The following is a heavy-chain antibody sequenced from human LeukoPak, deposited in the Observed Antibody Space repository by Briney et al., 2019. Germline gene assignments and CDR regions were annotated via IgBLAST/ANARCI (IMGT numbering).Heavy chain of an antibody. D-gene: IGHD6-19*01. V-gene: IGHV3-23*01. J-gene: IGHJ4*02. CDR1: GFTFSRYA. Sequence: GGSLRLSCAASGFTFSRYAMTWVRQAPGKGLEWISSIGPSNGTTYYAESVKGRFTISRDNSENTLYLQLNSLRADDTAIYYCVKRSTSGWFYFDYWGQGTLVTVSS. CDR3: VKRSTSGWFYFDY. CDR2: IGPSNGTT.